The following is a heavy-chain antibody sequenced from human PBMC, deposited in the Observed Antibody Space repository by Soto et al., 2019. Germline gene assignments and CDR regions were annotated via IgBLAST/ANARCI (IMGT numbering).Heavy chain of an antibody. CDR3: ARGRDYGDYVDAFDI. J-gene: IGHJ3*02. Sequence: PSETLSLTCAVYGGSFSGYYWSWIRQPPGKGLEWIGEINHSGSTNYNPSLKSRITISVDTSKNQFSLKLSSVTAADTAVYYCARGRDYGDYVDAFDIWGQGTMVTVS. D-gene: IGHD4-17*01. CDR1: GGSFSGYY. V-gene: IGHV4-34*01. CDR2: INHSGST.